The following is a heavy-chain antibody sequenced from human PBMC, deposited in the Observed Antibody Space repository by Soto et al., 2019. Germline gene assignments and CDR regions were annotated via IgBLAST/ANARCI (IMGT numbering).Heavy chain of an antibody. V-gene: IGHV3-48*03. CDR3: ARMWGDSDSNWFDP. CDR1: GFTFSSYE. D-gene: IGHD3-10*01. CDR2: ISSSGSTI. Sequence: GESLKISCAASGFTFSSYEMNWVRQAPGKGLEWVSYISSSGSTIYYADSVKGRFTISRDNAKNSLYLQMNSLRAEDTAVYYCARMWGDSDSNWFDPWGQGTLVTVSS. J-gene: IGHJ5*02.